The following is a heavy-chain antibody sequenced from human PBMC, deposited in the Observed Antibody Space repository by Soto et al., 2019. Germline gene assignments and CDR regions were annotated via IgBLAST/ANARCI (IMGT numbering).Heavy chain of an antibody. CDR3: AKEGVVGEGSEYCSSTSCYYYYYYMDV. CDR2: ISWNSGSI. D-gene: IGHD2-2*01. CDR1: GFTFDDYA. V-gene: IGHV3-9*01. J-gene: IGHJ6*03. Sequence: GGSLRLSCAASGFTFDDYAMHWVRQAPGKGLEWVSGISWNSGSIGYADSVKGRFTISRDNAKNSLYLQMNSLRAEDTALYYCAKEGVVGEGSEYCSSTSCYYYYYYMDVWGKGTTVTVSS.